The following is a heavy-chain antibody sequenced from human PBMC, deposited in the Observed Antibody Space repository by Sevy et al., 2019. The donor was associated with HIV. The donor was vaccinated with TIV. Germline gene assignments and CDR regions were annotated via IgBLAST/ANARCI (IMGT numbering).Heavy chain of an antibody. V-gene: IGHV3-30*18. J-gene: IGHJ6*03. Sequence: GGSLRLSCAASGFTFSSYGMHWVRQAPGKGLEWVAVISYDGSNKYYADSVKGRFTISRDNSKNTLYLQMNSLRAEDTAVYYCAKGAGSGSYPPTNYFYYYYYMDVWGKGTTVTVSS. D-gene: IGHD3-10*01. CDR1: GFTFSSYG. CDR2: ISYDGSNK. CDR3: AKGAGSGSYPPTNYFYYYYYMDV.